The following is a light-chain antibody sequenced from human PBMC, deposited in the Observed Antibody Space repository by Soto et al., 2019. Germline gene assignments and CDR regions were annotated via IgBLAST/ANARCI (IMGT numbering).Light chain of an antibody. V-gene: IGLV2-11*01. J-gene: IGLJ2*01. CDR3: CSYAGSYTVV. CDR1: SSDVGGYNY. Sequence: QSVPTQPRSVSGSPGQSVTISCTGTSSDVGGYNYVSWYQQHPGKAPKLMIYDVNKRPSGVPDRFSGSKSGNTASLTISGLQAEDEADYYCCSYAGSYTVVFGGGTKLTVL. CDR2: DVN.